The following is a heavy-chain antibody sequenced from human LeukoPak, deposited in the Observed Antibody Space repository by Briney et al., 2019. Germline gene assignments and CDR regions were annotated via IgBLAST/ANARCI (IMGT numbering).Heavy chain of an antibody. CDR3: VSFYETY. D-gene: IGHD2/OR15-2a*01. CDR1: GKYW. J-gene: IGHJ4*02. Sequence: GGSLRLSCAASGKYWMHWVRQVPGKGLVWVSHINSDGSWTSYADSVKGRFTISKDNAKNTVYLQMNSLRAEDTAVYYCVSFYETYWGRGTLVTVSS. V-gene: IGHV3-74*01. CDR2: INSDGSWT.